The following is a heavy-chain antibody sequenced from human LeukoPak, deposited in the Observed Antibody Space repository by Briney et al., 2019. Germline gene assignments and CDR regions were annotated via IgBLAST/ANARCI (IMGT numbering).Heavy chain of an antibody. J-gene: IGHJ2*01. D-gene: IGHD4-23*01. Sequence: SETLSLTCTVAGGSTSSYYWTWIRQPPGGGLEWIGYIYYSGSANYNPSLKSRVTISVDTSKNQFSLKLSSVTAADTAIYYCARGPPTVVTPYWYFDLWGRGTLVTVSS. CDR2: IYYSGSA. CDR1: GGSTSSYY. CDR3: ARGPPTVVTPYWYFDL. V-gene: IGHV4-59*01.